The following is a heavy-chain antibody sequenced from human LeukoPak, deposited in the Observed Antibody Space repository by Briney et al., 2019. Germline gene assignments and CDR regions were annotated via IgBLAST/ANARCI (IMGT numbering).Heavy chain of an antibody. CDR3: ARRIEAGYCSGGSCYSFDY. D-gene: IGHD2-15*01. J-gene: IGHJ4*02. Sequence: PGGSLRLSCAASGFTFSSYSMNWVRQAPGKGLEWVSSISSSSSYIYYADSVKGRFTISRDNAKNSLYLQMNSLRAEDTAVYYCARRIEAGYCSGGSCYSFDYWGQGTLVTVSS. CDR2: ISSSSSYI. V-gene: IGHV3-21*01. CDR1: GFTFSSYS.